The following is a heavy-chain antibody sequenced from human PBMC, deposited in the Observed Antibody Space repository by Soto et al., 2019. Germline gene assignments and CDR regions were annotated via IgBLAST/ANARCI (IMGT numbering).Heavy chain of an antibody. CDR1: GYSISSGYY. CDR2: IYHSGST. Sequence: SETLSLTCAVSGYSISSGYYWGWIRQPPGKGLEWIGSIYHSGSTDYNPSLKSRVTISVDTSKNQFSLKLSSVTAADTAVYYCARDGVATGPWDYYYYGMDVWGQGTTVTVSS. J-gene: IGHJ6*02. V-gene: IGHV4-38-2*02. CDR3: ARDGVATGPWDYYYYGMDV. D-gene: IGHD5-12*01.